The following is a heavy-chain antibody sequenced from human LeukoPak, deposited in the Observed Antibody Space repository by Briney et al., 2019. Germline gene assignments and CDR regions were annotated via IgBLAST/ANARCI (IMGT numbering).Heavy chain of an antibody. Sequence: PSETLSLTCTVSGGSISSYYWSWIRQPPGKGLEWIGYIYYSGSTNYNPSLKSRVTISVDTSKNQFSLKLSSVTAADTAVYYCARRSSGWYRYFDYWGQGTLVTVSS. V-gene: IGHV4-59*08. J-gene: IGHJ4*02. CDR1: GGSISSYY. CDR3: ARRSSGWYRYFDY. D-gene: IGHD6-19*01. CDR2: IYYSGST.